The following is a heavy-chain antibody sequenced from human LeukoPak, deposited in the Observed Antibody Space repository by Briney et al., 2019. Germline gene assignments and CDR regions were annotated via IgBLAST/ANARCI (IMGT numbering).Heavy chain of an antibody. CDR3: ASSSSGYYGPFGD. J-gene: IGHJ4*02. Sequence: SETLSPTCTVSGGSISSGSYYWSWIRQPAGKGLEWIGRIYTSGSTNYNPSLKSRVTISVDTSKNQFSLKLSSVTAADTAVYYCASSSSGYYGPFGDWGQGTLVTVSS. CDR2: IYTSGST. CDR1: GGSISSGSYY. D-gene: IGHD3-22*01. V-gene: IGHV4-61*02.